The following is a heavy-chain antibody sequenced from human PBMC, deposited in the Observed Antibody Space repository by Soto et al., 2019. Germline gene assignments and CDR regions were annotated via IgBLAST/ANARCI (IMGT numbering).Heavy chain of an antibody. Sequence: PGGSLRLSCAASGFTFSSYEMNWVRQVPGKGLEWVSYISSSGSTIYYADSVKGRFTISRDNAKNSLYLQMNSLRAEDTAVYYCARDGAGIAALVYWGQGTLVTVSS. D-gene: IGHD6-6*01. CDR3: ARDGAGIAALVY. V-gene: IGHV3-48*03. J-gene: IGHJ4*02. CDR2: ISSSGSTI. CDR1: GFTFSSYE.